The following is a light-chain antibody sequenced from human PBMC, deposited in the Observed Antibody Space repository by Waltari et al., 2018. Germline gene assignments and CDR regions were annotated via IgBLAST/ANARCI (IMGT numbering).Light chain of an antibody. CDR2: ENN. V-gene: IGLV1-40*01. J-gene: IGLJ7*01. CDR1: SSNIGRYF. CDR3: QSYDSSLNIAV. Sequence: QSVLTQPPSVSGAPGQRVTISCTGSSSNIGRYFVQWYQQIPGAAPKLLIYENNMRPSGISDRFSGSQSGTSASLTVTGLQSEDEADYFCQSYDSSLNIAVFGGGTRLTVL.